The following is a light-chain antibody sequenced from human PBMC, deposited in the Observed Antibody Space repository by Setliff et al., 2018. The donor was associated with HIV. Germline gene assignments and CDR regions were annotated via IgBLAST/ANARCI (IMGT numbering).Light chain of an antibody. V-gene: IGLV2-14*01. CDR3: SSYTTASTYV. J-gene: IGLJ1*01. CDR1: SSDIGTYDY. CDR2: EVH. Sequence: QSVLTQPASVSGSPGQSITISCTGTSSDIGTYDYVSWYQQYPGKAPKLMIYEVHYRPSGISNRFSGSKSGNMASLTISGLQADDEADYYCSSYTTASTYVFGTGTKVTVL.